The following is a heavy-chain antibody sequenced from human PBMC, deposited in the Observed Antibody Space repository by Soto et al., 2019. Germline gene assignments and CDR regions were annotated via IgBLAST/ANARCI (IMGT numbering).Heavy chain of an antibody. CDR3: ARVIVGSTAYCDY. J-gene: IGHJ4*02. D-gene: IGHD1-26*01. Sequence: PGESLKISCHTFGYSFSSYWIGWARQMPGKGLEWMGIIYPGDTETRYRPSFQGQVTFSVDKSINTASLQWSSLKASDTAMYYCARVIVGSTAYCDYWGQGTPVTV. CDR2: IYPGDTET. V-gene: IGHV5-51*01. CDR1: GYSFSSYW.